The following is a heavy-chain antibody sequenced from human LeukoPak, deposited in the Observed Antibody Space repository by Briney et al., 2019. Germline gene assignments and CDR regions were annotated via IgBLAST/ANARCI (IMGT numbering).Heavy chain of an antibody. J-gene: IGHJ4*02. V-gene: IGHV3-53*01. CDR3: GRYDNGKEYFDY. CDR1: GFTVTRNY. CDR2: MYSGSGT. D-gene: IGHD1-1*01. Sequence: GGSLRLSCAASGFTVTRNYVSWVRQAPGKEREGGSLMYSGSGTSYADSVKGRFTISRDPSKNTLYLQMSSLRDEDTALYYCGRYDNGKEYFDYWGQGTLVTVSS.